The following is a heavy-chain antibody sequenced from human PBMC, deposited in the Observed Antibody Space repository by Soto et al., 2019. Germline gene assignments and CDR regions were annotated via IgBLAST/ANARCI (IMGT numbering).Heavy chain of an antibody. CDR3: ARFSSGYYYYYMDV. CDR2: IYSGGST. V-gene: IGHV3-66*01. CDR1: GFTVSSSY. Sequence: PGGSLRLSCAASGFTVSSSYMSWVRQAPGKGLEWVSVIYSGGSTYYADSVKGRFTISRDNSKNTLYLQMNSLRAEDTAVYYCARFSSGYYYYYMDVWGKGTTVTVSS. J-gene: IGHJ6*03. D-gene: IGHD6-6*01.